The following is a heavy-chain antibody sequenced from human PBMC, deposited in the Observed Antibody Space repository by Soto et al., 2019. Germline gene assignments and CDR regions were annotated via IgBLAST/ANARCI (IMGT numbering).Heavy chain of an antibody. CDR1: GFTFSSFA. CDR2: ISGSGGST. V-gene: IGHV3-23*01. J-gene: IGHJ6*02. CDR3: AKGVEPAAYYYGMDV. D-gene: IGHD2-2*01. Sequence: GGSLRLSCAASGFTFSSFAMSWVRQAPGKGLEWVSAISGSGGSTYYADSVKGRFTISRDNSKNTLYLQMNSLRAEDTAVYYCAKGVEPAAYYYGMDVWGQGTTVTVSS.